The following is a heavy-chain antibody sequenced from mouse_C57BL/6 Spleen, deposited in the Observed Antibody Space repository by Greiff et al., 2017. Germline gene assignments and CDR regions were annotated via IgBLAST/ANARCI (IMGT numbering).Heavy chain of an antibody. Sequence: VQLQQSGPELVKPGASVKISCKASGYAFSSSWMNWVKQRPGKGLEWIGRIYPGDGATNYNGQFKGKATLTVDKSSSTAYMQLSSLTSEDSAVYFCARSDGYYVDYFAMGGRGQGTSVTVSS. CDR2: IYPGDGAT. CDR1: GYAFSSSW. V-gene: IGHV1-82*01. J-gene: IGHJ4*01. D-gene: IGHD2-3*01. CDR3: ARSDGYYVDYFAMGG.